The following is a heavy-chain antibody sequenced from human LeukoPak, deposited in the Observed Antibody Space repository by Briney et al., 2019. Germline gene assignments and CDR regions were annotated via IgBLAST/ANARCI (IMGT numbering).Heavy chain of an antibody. D-gene: IGHD5-24*01. Sequence: PSETLSLTCIVSGGSMNNFFWTWIRQTPEKRMEWIGYVYYSGSNKYNPSLERRVTISLDTSKNQLSVRLTSVTAADTAIYYCARGSEEVSTISEAFDIWGQGTAVTVSS. CDR3: ARGSEEVSTISEAFDI. CDR1: GGSMNNFF. J-gene: IGHJ3*02. CDR2: VYYSGSN. V-gene: IGHV4-59*01.